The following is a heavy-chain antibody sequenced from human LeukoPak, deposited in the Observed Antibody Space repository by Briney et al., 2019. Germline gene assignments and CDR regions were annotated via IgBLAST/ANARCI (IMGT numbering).Heavy chain of an antibody. Sequence: GGSLRLSCAASGFSFSSYGMHWVRQAPGKGLEGVAIIWYDGSNKYYADSVKGRFTISRDNSKNTLFLQMNSLRAEDTAVYYCARDGAFWSGYPYYFDYWGQGTLVTVSS. J-gene: IGHJ4*02. CDR3: ARDGAFWSGYPYYFDY. V-gene: IGHV3-33*01. D-gene: IGHD3-3*01. CDR1: GFSFSSYG. CDR2: IWYDGSNK.